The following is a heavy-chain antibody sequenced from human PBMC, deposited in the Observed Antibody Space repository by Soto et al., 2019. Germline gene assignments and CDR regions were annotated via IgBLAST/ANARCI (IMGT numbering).Heavy chain of an antibody. V-gene: IGHV4-61*01. D-gene: IGHD1-26*01. J-gene: IGHJ4*02. CDR3: ARVGVGATSRGGY. CDR2: INYSGST. CDR1: GGSVSSGSYY. Sequence: QVQLQESGPGLVKPSETLSLTCTVSGGSVSSGSYYWSWIRQPPGKGLEWIGYINYSGSTNYNPSLKRRVTISVDTSKNRFSLKLSSVTAADTAVYYCARVGVGATSRGGYWGQGTLVTVSS.